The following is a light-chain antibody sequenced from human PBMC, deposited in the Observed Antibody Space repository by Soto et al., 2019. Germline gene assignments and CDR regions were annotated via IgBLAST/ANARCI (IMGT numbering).Light chain of an antibody. V-gene: IGLV1-44*01. CDR1: SSNIGSES. J-gene: IGLJ1*01. Sequence: QSVLAQPPSTSGTPGQRVTISCSGSSSNIGSESVNWYQQLPGTAPKLLIYSYNQRPSGVPDRFSGSKSGTSASLAISGLQSEDEADYICAAWDDSLNGYAFGLGTKVT. CDR3: AAWDDSLNGYA. CDR2: SYN.